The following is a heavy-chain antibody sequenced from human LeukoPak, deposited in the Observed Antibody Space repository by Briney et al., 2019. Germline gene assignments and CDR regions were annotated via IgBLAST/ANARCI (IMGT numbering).Heavy chain of an antibody. Sequence: ASVKVSCKASGYIFTDYYLHWVRQAPGQGLESLGWINPDSGDTNFAQDFQGRVSMTRDTSISTAYMELSRLRSDDTAVYYCARGVSGIYYYYYMDVWGKGTTVTVSS. CDR2: INPDSGDT. V-gene: IGHV1-2*02. J-gene: IGHJ6*03. CDR1: GYIFTDYY. D-gene: IGHD1-26*01. CDR3: ARGVSGIYYYYYMDV.